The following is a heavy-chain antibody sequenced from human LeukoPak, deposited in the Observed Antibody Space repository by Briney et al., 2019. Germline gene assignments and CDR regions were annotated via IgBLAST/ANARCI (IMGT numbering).Heavy chain of an antibody. V-gene: IGHV4-59*08. Sequence: PSETLSLTCTVSGGSINNDYWSWIRQSPGKRLEWIGYIHYSGATNYSPSLNSRVTITVDTSKNQFSLKLSSVTAADTALYYCATLRGASTAFFYSWGQGTLVTVSS. D-gene: IGHD2/OR15-2a*01. CDR3: ATLRGASTAFFYS. CDR2: IHYSGAT. CDR1: GGSINNDY. J-gene: IGHJ4*02.